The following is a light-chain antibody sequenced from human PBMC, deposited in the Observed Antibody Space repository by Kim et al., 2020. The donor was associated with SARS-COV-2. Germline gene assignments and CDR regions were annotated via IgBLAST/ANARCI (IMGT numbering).Light chain of an antibody. CDR1: SSDVGVYNS. J-gene: IGLJ3*02. Sequence: GQSVTISCAGTSSDVGVYNSVSWYQQHPGKAPKLMIYDVSNRPSGVSNRFSGSKSGNTASLTVSGLQADDEADYYCSSYTSTNTLAFGGGTQLTVL. CDR3: SSYTSTNTLA. V-gene: IGLV2-14*03. CDR2: DVS.